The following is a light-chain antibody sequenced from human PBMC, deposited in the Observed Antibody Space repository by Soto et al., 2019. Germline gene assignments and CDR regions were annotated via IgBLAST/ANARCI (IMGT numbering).Light chain of an antibody. CDR1: QSIRSS. CDR2: DAS. V-gene: IGKV1-5*01. CDR3: HQSKTYSP. J-gene: IGKJ1*01. Sequence: GARGAGNGRASQSIRSSLAWYQQKPGKAPKLLIYDASTLESGVSSRFSGTGSETECTLTITDLQADDLATYFCHQSKTYSPFGQGTK.